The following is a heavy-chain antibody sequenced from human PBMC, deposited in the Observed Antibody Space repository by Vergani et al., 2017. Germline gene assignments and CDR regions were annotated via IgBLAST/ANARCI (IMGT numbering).Heavy chain of an antibody. CDR3: ARGMTTETTDLDGFDI. V-gene: IGHV3-66*02. CDR1: GFTLSSHY. D-gene: IGHD4-17*01. J-gene: IGHJ3*02. Sequence: VQLEESGGGVVQPGRSLRLSCAGSGFTLSSHYMTWVRQAPGKGLEWVSTINIGGRTSYADSVKGRLTLTRDDSKNTLHLQMHSLRPEDTAVYYCARGMTTETTDLDGFDIWGQGTMVSVSS. CDR2: INIGGRT.